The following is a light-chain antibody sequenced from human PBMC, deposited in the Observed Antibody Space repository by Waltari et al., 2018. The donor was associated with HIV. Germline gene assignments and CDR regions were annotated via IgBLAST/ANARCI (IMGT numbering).Light chain of an antibody. V-gene: IGLV2-14*01. Sequence: QSALTQPASVSGPPGQSITISCTGTTNDVGSSNYVSWHQQHPGEAPKLLIHDVSDRPSWISNRFSGSKSGNTASLTISGLQTEDEADYYCSSYTSSSTYVFGTGTRVTIL. J-gene: IGLJ1*01. CDR1: TNDVGSSNY. CDR3: SSYTSSSTYV. CDR2: DVS.